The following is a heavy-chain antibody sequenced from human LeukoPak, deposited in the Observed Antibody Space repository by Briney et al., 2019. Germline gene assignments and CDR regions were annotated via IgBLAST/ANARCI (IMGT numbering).Heavy chain of an antibody. J-gene: IGHJ4*02. V-gene: IGHV4-59*08. CDR2: VYDSGST. D-gene: IGHD6-19*01. CDR1: GGSISIYY. Sequence: SETLSLTCTVSGGSISIYYWSWIRQPPGKELEWIGYVYDSGSTEYNPSLKSRVTISIDTSKNQFSLNLSSVTAADTAVYYRAASIAVPGIFDYWGQGSLVTVSS. CDR3: AASIAVPGIFDY.